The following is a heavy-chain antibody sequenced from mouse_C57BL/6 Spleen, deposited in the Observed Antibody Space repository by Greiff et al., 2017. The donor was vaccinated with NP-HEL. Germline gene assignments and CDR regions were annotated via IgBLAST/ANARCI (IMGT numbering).Heavy chain of an antibody. V-gene: IGHV1-81*01. J-gene: IGHJ1*03. CDR3: ARGAPITTVVATGYFDV. CDR2: IYPRSGNT. Sequence: QVQLQQSGAELARPGASVKLSCKASGYTFTSYGISWVKQRTGQGLEWIGEIYPRSGNTYYNEKFKGQATLTADKSFSTAYMELRSLTSEDSAVYFCARGAPITTVVATGYFDVWGTGTTVTVSS. D-gene: IGHD1-1*01. CDR1: GYTFTSYG.